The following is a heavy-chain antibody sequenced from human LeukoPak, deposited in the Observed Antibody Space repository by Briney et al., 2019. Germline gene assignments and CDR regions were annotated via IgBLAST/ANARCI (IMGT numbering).Heavy chain of an antibody. J-gene: IGHJ4*02. CDR1: GFIFSDYG. D-gene: IGHD3-10*01. Sequence: SGGSLRLPCAASGFIFSDYGMHWVRQAPGKGLEWVTMVRNDGGDKYYADSVRGRFTISRDNSKNTLYLQMNSLRPEDTAVYYCAKHYYGSGSQKYYFDYWGQGTLVTVSS. V-gene: IGHV3-30*02. CDR3: AKHYYGSGSQKYYFDY. CDR2: VRNDGGDK.